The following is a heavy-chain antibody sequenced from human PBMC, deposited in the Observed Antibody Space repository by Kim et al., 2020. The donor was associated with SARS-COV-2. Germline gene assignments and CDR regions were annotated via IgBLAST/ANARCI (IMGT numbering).Heavy chain of an antibody. V-gene: IGHV4-39*07. CDR1: GGSISSSSYY. CDR3: ARENGDYQANYYYYGMDV. J-gene: IGHJ6*02. Sequence: SETLSLTCTVSGGSISSSSYYWGWIRQPPGKGLEWIGSIYYSGSTYYNPSLKSRVTISVDTSKNQFSLKLSSVTAADTAVYYCARENGDYQANYYYYGMDVWGQGTTVTVSS. D-gene: IGHD4-17*01. CDR2: IYYSGST.